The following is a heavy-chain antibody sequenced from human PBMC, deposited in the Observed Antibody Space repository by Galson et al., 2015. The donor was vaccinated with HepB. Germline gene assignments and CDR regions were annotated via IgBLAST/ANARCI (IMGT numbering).Heavy chain of an antibody. Sequence: SLRLSCAASGFTFGDYAMSWFRQAPGKGLEWVGFIRSKAYGGTTEYAASVKGRFTISRDDSKSIAYLQMNSLKTEDTAVYYCTRVLPPVIAAAGIVSGKNLGPSRKKGYYFDYWGQGTLVTVSS. D-gene: IGHD6-13*01. J-gene: IGHJ4*02. CDR1: GFTFGDYA. CDR2: IRSKAYGGTT. CDR3: TRVLPPVIAAAGIVSGKNLGPSRKKGYYFDY. V-gene: IGHV3-49*03.